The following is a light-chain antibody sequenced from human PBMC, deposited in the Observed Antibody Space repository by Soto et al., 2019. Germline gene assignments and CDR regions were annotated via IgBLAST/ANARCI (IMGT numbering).Light chain of an antibody. CDR3: QQYGSSPRT. V-gene: IGKV3-20*01. Sequence: EIVMTQSPVTLSVSPGGRATLSCRASQSISDTLAWYQQKPGQAPRLLIHGASNRATGIPDRFSGSGSGTDFTLTISRLEPEDFAVYYCQQYGSSPRTFGQGTKVDIK. CDR2: GAS. CDR1: QSISDT. J-gene: IGKJ1*01.